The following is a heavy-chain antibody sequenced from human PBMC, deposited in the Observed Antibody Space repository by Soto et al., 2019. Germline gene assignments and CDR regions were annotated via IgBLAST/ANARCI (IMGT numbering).Heavy chain of an antibody. CDR2: ISGSGGNT. CDR1: GFTFSSYA. Sequence: EVQLLESGGGLVQPGGSLRLSCAASGFTFSSYAMSWVRQAPGKGLEWVSTISGSGGNTYFADSVKGRFTISRDNSKDTLSLQMNTLRAEDTAVYYCAKVPRHFSGGRCYGGFFEYWGQGTLVTVSS. V-gene: IGHV3-23*01. CDR3: AKVPRHFSGGRCYGGFFEY. D-gene: IGHD2-15*01. J-gene: IGHJ4*02.